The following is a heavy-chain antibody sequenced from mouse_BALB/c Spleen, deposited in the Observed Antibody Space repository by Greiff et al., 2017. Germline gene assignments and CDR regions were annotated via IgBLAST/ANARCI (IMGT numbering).Heavy chain of an antibody. D-gene: IGHD1-1*01. CDR3: ARGSSRYAMDY. CDR2: ISSGSSTI. Sequence: EVQLVESGGGLVQPGGSRKLSCAASGFTFSSFGMHWVRQAPEKGLEWVAYISSGSSTIYYADTVKGRFTISRDNPKNTLFLQMTSLRSEDTAMYYCARGSSRYAMDYWGQGTSVTVSS. CDR1: GFTFSSFG. V-gene: IGHV5-17*02. J-gene: IGHJ4*01.